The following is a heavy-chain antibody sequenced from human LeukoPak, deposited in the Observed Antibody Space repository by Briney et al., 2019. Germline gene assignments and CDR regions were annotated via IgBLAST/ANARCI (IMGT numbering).Heavy chain of an antibody. D-gene: IGHD1-26*01. CDR2: ITAGGDQT. CDR1: GFTFSSEV. CDR3: VRDYSATRAFDY. Sequence: GGSLRLSCAASGFTFSSEVMHWVRQAPGKGPEYVSTITAGGDQTYDAESVKGRFTISRDNSKGTLYLQVGSLRVEDTAVYYCVRDYSATRAFDYWGQGTLVTVSS. J-gene: IGHJ4*02. V-gene: IGHV3-64*02.